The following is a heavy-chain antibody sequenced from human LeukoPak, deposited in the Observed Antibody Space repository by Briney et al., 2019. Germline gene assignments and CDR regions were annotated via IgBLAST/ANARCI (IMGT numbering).Heavy chain of an antibody. D-gene: IGHD6-13*01. J-gene: IGHJ4*02. CDR2: INPNSGGT. CDR3: ARVESIAAAGYFDY. Sequence: ASVKVSCKASGYTFTGYYMHWVRLAPGQGLEWMGWINPNSGGTNYAQKFQGRVTMTRDTSISTAYMELSRLRSDDTAVYHCARVESIAAAGYFDYWGQGTLVTVSS. CDR1: GYTFTGYY. V-gene: IGHV1-2*02.